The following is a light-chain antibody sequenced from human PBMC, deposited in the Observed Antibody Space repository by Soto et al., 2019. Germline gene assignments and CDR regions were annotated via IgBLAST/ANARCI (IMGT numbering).Light chain of an antibody. J-gene: IGKJ1*01. CDR1: QDITNR. CDR2: RAS. CDR3: LQYYTYPQT. V-gene: IGKV1-17*01. Sequence: DIQMTQSPASLSASVGDRVSITRRASQDITNRLDWYRQRPGRAPERLTYRASSVQSGVLSRFSGSGSGTEITLTINSLQAEYFATSYCLQYYTYPQTLGQGTKVEI.